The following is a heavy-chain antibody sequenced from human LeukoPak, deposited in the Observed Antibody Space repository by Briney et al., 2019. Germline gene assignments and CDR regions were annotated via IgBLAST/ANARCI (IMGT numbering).Heavy chain of an antibody. CDR3: AKSRSGWHFDY. CDR1: GFTFSSHW. J-gene: IGHJ4*02. D-gene: IGHD6-19*01. Sequence: GGSLRLSCAASGFTFSSHWMNWVRQAPGKGLEWVAVVSYDGSNKYYADSVKGRFTISRDNSNNTLYVQMNSLRAEDTAVYYCAKSRSGWHFDYWGQGILVTVSS. V-gene: IGHV3-30*18. CDR2: VSYDGSNK.